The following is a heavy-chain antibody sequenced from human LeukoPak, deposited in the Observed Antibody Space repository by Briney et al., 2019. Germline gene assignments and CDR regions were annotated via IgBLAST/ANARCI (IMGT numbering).Heavy chain of an antibody. CDR1: GFTLSSYW. Sequence: GGSLRLSCAASGFTLSSYWMHWVRQVPGKGLVWVSRINSDGSNTRYADSVKGRFTVSRDNAKNTLFLQMNSLRTEDTAVYYCVRGIQSWFNGMDVWGQGTTVTISS. CDR2: INSDGSNT. V-gene: IGHV3-74*01. D-gene: IGHD3-10*01. CDR3: VRGIQSWFNGMDV. J-gene: IGHJ6*02.